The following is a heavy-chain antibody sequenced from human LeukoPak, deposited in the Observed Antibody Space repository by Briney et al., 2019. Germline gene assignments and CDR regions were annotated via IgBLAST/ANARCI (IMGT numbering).Heavy chain of an antibody. Sequence: SETLSLTCAVYGGSFSGYYWSWIRQPPWKGLEWIGEINHSGSTNYNPSLKSRVTISVDTSKNQFSLKLSSVTAADTAVYYCAREGSSWYWGTATRGWYFDLWGRGTLVTVSS. CDR2: INHSGST. CDR3: AREGSSWYWGTATRGWYFDL. V-gene: IGHV4-34*01. CDR1: GGSFSGYY. D-gene: IGHD6-13*01. J-gene: IGHJ2*01.